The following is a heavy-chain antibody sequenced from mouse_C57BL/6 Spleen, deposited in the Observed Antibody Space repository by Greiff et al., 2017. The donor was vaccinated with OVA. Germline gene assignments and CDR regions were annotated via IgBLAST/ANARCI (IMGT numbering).Heavy chain of an antibody. CDR3: ASPYSNYGGFAY. CDR2: ISDGGSYT. V-gene: IGHV5-4*03. Sequence: EVKLVESGGGLVKPGGSLKLSCAASGFTFSSYAMSWVRQTPEKRLEWVATISDGGSYTYYPDNVKGRFTLSRDNAKNNLYLQMSHLKSEDTAMYYCASPYSNYGGFAYWGQGTLVTVAA. CDR1: GFTFSSYA. J-gene: IGHJ3*01. D-gene: IGHD2-5*01.